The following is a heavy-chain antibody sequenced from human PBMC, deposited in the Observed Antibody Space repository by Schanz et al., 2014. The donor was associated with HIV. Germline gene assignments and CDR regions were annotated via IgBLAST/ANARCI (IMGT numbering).Heavy chain of an antibody. V-gene: IGHV1-2*02. CDR1: GGTFMTYA. D-gene: IGHD5-12*01. CDR3: AREPNYSGFDS. Sequence: QVQLVQSGAEVKKPGSSVKVSCKASGGTFMTYAISWVRQAPGQGLEWMGWINPNSSGADSAQKFQGRVTMTRDTSISTAYLELSRLRSDDTAVYYCAREPNYSGFDSWGHGTLVTVSS. J-gene: IGHJ5*01. CDR2: INPNSSGA.